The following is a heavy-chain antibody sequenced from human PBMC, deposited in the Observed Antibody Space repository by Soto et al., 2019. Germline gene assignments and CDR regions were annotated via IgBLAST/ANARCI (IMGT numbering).Heavy chain of an antibody. Sequence: GVSLRLSCAASGFTFSSYGMHWVRQAPGKGLEWVAVISYDGSNKYYADSVKGRFTISRDNSENTLNLQMNSLRAEDTAVYDCAKDRDPTYYDFWSGLDYWGQGTLVAAPQ. D-gene: IGHD3-3*01. CDR2: ISYDGSNK. J-gene: IGHJ4*02. CDR1: GFTFSSYG. CDR3: AKDRDPTYYDFWSGLDY. V-gene: IGHV3-30*18.